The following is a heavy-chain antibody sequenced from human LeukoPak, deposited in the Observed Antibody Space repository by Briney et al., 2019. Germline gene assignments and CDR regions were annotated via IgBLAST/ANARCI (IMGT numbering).Heavy chain of an antibody. CDR1: GFTFSSYS. J-gene: IGHJ4*01. V-gene: IGHV3-48*01. CDR3: AKSIPTYYYDSSGYYPFDY. D-gene: IGHD3-22*01. Sequence: GGSLRLSCAASGFTFSSYSMNWVRQAPGKGLEWVSYISSSSSTIYYADSVKGRFTISRDNSKNTLYLQMNSLRAEDTALYYCAKSIPTYYYDSSGYYPFDYWXXXTXVXXSS. CDR2: ISSSSSTI.